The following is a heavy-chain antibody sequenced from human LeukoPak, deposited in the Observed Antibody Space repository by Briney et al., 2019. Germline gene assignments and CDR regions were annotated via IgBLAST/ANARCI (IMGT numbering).Heavy chain of an antibody. CDR1: GYTFTGYY. CDR2: INPNSGDT. Sequence: GASVKVSCKASGYTFTGYYMHWVRQAPCQGLEWMGWINPNSGDTKYAQKFQGRVTMTRDTSISTAYMELSSLRSDDTAVYYCATWHFPEIYGEVFDYWGQGTLVTVSS. V-gene: IGHV1-2*02. J-gene: IGHJ4*02. CDR3: ATWHFPEIYGEVFDY. D-gene: IGHD4-17*01.